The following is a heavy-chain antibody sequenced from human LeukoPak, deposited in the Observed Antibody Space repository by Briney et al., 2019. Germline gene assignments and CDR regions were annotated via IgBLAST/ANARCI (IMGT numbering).Heavy chain of an antibody. J-gene: IGHJ4*02. CDR2: INPSGGST. D-gene: IGHD3-16*01. Sequence: GASVKVSCQASGFTFTNYNMHWVRQAPGQGLEWMGVINPSGGSTSYAQKFQGRVTMTRDTSTRTVYMELSRLRSEDTAVYYGARRGIGYYFDYWGQGSLVTVSS. V-gene: IGHV1-46*01. CDR1: GFTFTNYN. CDR3: ARRGIGYYFDY.